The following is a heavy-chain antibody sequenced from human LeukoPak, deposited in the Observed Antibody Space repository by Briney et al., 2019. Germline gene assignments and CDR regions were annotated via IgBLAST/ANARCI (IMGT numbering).Heavy chain of an antibody. CDR1: GFTFSSYA. CDR2: ISYDGSNK. CDR3: AREHSGYDFPGRDYYYMDV. J-gene: IGHJ6*03. Sequence: GGSLRLSCAASGFTFSSYAMHWVRQAPGKGLEWVAVISYDGSNKYYADSVKGRFTISRDNAKNSLYLQMNSLRAEDTAVYYCAREHSGYDFPGRDYYYMDVWGKGTTVTVSS. D-gene: IGHD5-12*01. V-gene: IGHV3-30*04.